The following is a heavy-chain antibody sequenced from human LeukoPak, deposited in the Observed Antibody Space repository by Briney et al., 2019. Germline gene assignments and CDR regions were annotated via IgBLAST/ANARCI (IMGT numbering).Heavy chain of an antibody. Sequence: GGSLRLSCAASGFTFSDYYMSWIRQAPGKGLEWVSYISSSGSTIYYADSVKGRFTISRDNAKNSLYLQMNSLRAEDTAVYYCARVRAGGSSWYFLYYGMDVWGQGTTVTVSS. CDR1: GFTFSDYY. J-gene: IGHJ6*02. CDR2: ISSSGSTI. CDR3: ARVRAGGSSWYFLYYGMDV. V-gene: IGHV3-11*01. D-gene: IGHD6-13*01.